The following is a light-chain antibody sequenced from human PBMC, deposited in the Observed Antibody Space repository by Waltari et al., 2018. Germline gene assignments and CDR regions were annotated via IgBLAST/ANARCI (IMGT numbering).Light chain of an antibody. CDR1: QSIRSD. CDR3: QQYNFYSLT. Sequence: DIQMTQSPSTLSASVGDRVTITCRDSQSIRSDLAWYQQKPGRAPKLLIYKAFTLESGVPSRFSGSGSGTEFTLTISSLQPDDFATYYCQQYNFYSLTFGQGTKVDI. CDR2: KAF. V-gene: IGKV1-5*03. J-gene: IGKJ1*01.